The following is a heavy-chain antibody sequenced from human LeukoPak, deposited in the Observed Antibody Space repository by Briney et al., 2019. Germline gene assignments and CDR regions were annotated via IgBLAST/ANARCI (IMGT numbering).Heavy chain of an antibody. CDR2: ISSSSSYI. D-gene: IGHD3-10*01. V-gene: IGHV3-21*01. CDR3: ARDPVLLWFGAFDY. Sequence: GGSLRLSCAASGFTFSSYSMNWVRQAPGKGLEWVSSISSSSSYIYYADSGKGRFTISRDNAKNSPYLQMNSLRAEDTAVYYCARDPVLLWFGAFDYWGQGTLVTVSS. CDR1: GFTFSSYS. J-gene: IGHJ4*02.